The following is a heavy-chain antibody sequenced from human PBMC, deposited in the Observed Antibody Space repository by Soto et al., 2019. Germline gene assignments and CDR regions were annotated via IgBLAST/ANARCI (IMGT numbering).Heavy chain of an antibody. V-gene: IGHV1-3*01. CDR1: GYTFTSYA. Sequence: ASVKVSCKASGYTFTSYAMNWVRQAPGQRLEWMGWINAGNGNTKYSQKFQGRVTITRDTSASTAYMELRSLRSDDTAVYYCARPRGYSYGFDYWGQGTLVTVSS. CDR2: INAGNGNT. D-gene: IGHD5-18*01. J-gene: IGHJ4*02. CDR3: ARPRGYSYGFDY.